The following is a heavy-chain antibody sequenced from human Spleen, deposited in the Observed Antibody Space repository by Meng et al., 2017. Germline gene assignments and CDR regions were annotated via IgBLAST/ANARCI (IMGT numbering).Heavy chain of an antibody. CDR1: GFSLSTIVVG. J-gene: IGHJ4*02. D-gene: IGHD4-17*01. CDR2: IYWDDDK. V-gene: IGHV2-5*02. CDR3: AHRNTCTVCFDY. Sequence: IAVKESGPTQVNPTQTLTLTGTFSGFSLSTIVVGVSWIRPTPGKALEWLALIYWDDDKRYSPSLKSRLTITKDTTKNQVVLTMTNMDPVDTATYYCAHRNTCTVCFDYWGQGTLVTVSS.